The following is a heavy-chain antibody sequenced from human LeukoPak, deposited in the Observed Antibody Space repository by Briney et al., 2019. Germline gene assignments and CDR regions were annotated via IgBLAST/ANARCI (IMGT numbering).Heavy chain of an antibody. V-gene: IGHV5-51*01. CDR1: GYSFTSYW. J-gene: IGHJ5*02. CDR2: IYPGDSDT. Sequence: GESLKISCKGSGYSFTSYWIGWVRQMPGKGLEWMGIIYPGDSDTRYSPSFQGQVTISADKSISTAYLQWSSLKASDTAMYYCARLSGMVTAILEDWFDPWGQGTLVTVSS. D-gene: IGHD2-21*02. CDR3: ARLSGMVTAILEDWFDP.